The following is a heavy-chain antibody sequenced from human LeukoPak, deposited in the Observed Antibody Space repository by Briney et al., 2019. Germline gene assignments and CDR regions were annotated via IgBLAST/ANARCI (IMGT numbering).Heavy chain of an antibody. CDR1: GFTFSSYW. J-gene: IGHJ6*03. D-gene: IGHD1-26*01. V-gene: IGHV3-74*01. CDR3: ARVDSGYYYYMDV. CDR2: INSDGSST. Sequence: QPGGSLRLSCAASGFTFSSYWMHWVRHAPGKGLVWVSRINSDGSSTSYADSVKGRFTISRDNAKNTLYLQMNSLRAEDTAVYYCARVDSGYYYYMDVWGKGTTVTISS.